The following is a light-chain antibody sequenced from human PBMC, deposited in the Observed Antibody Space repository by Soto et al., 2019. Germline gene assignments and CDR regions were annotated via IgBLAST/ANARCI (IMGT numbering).Light chain of an antibody. CDR1: KLGDKY. V-gene: IGLV3-1*01. CDR2: QDS. J-gene: IGLJ7*01. Sequence: SSELTQPPSVSVSPGQTASITCSGDKLGDKYACWYQQKPGQSPVLVIYQDSKRPSGIPERFSGSNSGNTATLTISGTQAMDEADYYCQAWDSSTVLVFGGGTQLTVL. CDR3: QAWDSSTVLV.